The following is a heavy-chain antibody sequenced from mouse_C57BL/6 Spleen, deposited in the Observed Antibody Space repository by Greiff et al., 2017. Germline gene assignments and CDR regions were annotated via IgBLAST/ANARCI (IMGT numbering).Heavy chain of an antibody. CDR2: IGPGSGST. J-gene: IGHJ1*03. CDR3: ARDSDYYGSSYGYFDV. V-gene: IGHV1-77*01. D-gene: IGHD1-1*01. Sequence: QVQLQQSGAELVKPGASVKISCKASGYTFTDYYINWVKQRPGQGLEWIGKIGPGSGSTYYNEKFKGKATLTADKSSSTAYMQLSSLTSEDSAVYFCARDSDYYGSSYGYFDVWGTGTAVTVSS. CDR1: GYTFTDYY.